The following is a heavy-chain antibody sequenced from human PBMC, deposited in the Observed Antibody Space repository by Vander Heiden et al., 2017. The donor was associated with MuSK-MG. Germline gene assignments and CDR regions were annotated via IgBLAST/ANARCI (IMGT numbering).Heavy chain of an antibody. D-gene: IGHD2-15*01. Sequence: QVHLMQSGAEVKKPGASVKVSCKASGYTFTDEYLHWVRQAPGQRPEWMGWVNPKSGGTNYAQNFQDRVIMTRDTSISTAYMELTNLKFDDTATYYCASGCRSTSCFGWANWGQGTLVTVSS. V-gene: IGHV1-2*02. CDR2: VNPKSGGT. CDR1: GYTFTDEY. CDR3: ASGCRSTSCFGWAN. J-gene: IGHJ4*02.